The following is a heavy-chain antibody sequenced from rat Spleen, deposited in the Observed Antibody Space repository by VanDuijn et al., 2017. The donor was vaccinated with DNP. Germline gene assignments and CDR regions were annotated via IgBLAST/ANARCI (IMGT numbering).Heavy chain of an antibody. J-gene: IGHJ2*01. V-gene: IGHV5-31*01. CDR1: GVTFNNYW. D-gene: IGHD1-9*01. Sequence: EVQLVESGGDLVQPGRSLKLSCVVSGVTFNNYWMTWIRQVPGKGLEWVATISTSGNRPYYPDSVKGRFTISRDNAKSILYLQMNSLKSEDTATYYCARHSRTTAITEYFDYWGQGVMVTVSS. CDR2: ISTSGNRP. CDR3: ARHSRTTAITEYFDY.